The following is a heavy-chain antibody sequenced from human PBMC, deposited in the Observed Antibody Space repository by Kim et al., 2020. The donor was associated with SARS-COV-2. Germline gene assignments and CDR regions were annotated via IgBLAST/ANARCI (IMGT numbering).Heavy chain of an antibody. J-gene: IGHJ4*02. CDR3: AGHFRGTSIRFLGPFQFDY. CDR2: VYYTGNT. CDR1: GGSISSSGCY. D-gene: IGHD3-3*01. Sequence: SETLSLTCTVSGGSISSSGCYWDWIRQPPGKGLEWIGSVYYTGNTYYNPSLKSRVTISVDTSKNQFSLKLSSVTAADTAVYYCAGHFRGTSIRFLGPFQFDYWGQGTLVTVSS. V-gene: IGHV4-39*01.